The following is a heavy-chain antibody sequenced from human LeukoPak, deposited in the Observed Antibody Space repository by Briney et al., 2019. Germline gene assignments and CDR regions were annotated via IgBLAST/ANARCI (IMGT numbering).Heavy chain of an antibody. Sequence: SETLSLTCTVSGGSISSYYWGWIRQPPGKGLEWIGYIYYSGSTNYNPSLKSRVTISVDTSKNQFSLKLSSVTAADTAVYYCAGLYYYGSGSYLSWGQGTLVTVSS. J-gene: IGHJ4*02. CDR3: AGLYYYGSGSYLS. CDR1: GGSISSYY. V-gene: IGHV4-59*01. CDR2: IYYSGST. D-gene: IGHD3-10*01.